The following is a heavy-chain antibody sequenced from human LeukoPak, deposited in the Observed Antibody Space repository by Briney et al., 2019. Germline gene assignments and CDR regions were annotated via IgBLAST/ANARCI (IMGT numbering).Heavy chain of an antibody. CDR3: AREAPEANWFDP. CDR2: INRSGST. Sequence: SETLSLICAIYGGSFSGYFWSWFRQPPGKGLEWIGEINRSGSTNYNSSLSLKSRVTISVDTSKNQFSLKLSSVTAADTAVYYCAREAPEANWFDPWGQGTLVTVSS. D-gene: IGHD1-14*01. V-gene: IGHV4-34*01. CDR1: GGSFSGYF. J-gene: IGHJ5*02.